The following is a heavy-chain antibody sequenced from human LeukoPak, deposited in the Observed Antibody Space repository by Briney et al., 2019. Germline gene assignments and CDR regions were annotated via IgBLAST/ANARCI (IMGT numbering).Heavy chain of an antibody. V-gene: IGHV3-74*01. CDR1: GFTFSSYW. CDR2: INSDGSST. Sequence: PGGSLRLSCAASGFTFSSYWMHWVRQAPGKGLVWVSRINSDGSSTSYADSVKGRFTISRDNAKNTLYLQMNSLRAEDTAVYYCARDGLGYYYGSGSRPLYYYYMDVWGKGTTVTVSS. J-gene: IGHJ6*03. D-gene: IGHD3-10*01. CDR3: ARDGLGYYYGSGSRPLYYYYMDV.